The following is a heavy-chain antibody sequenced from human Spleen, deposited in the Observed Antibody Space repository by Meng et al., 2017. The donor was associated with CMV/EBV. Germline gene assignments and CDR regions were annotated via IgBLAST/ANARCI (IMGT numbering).Heavy chain of an antibody. CDR2: IIPIFGTA. D-gene: IGHD1-26*01. CDR3: ARGFGWELLPFDY. Sequence: VQVGAAVKKPGASVKVSCKASGYTFTGYYMHGVRQAPGQGLEWMGGIIPIFGTANYAQKFQGRVTITADESTSTAYMELSSLRSEDTAVYYCARGFGWELLPFDYWGQGTLVTVSS. J-gene: IGHJ4*02. CDR1: GYTFTGYY. V-gene: IGHV1-69*13.